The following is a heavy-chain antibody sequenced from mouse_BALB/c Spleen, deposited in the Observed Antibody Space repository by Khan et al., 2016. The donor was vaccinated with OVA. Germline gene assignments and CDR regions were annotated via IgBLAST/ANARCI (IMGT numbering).Heavy chain of an antibody. J-gene: IGHJ2*01. V-gene: IGHV5-6-4*01. D-gene: IGHD1-1*01. CDR1: GFAFSSYS. CDR3: TRDRNYYGSSFYFDY. CDR2: ITSGGSYT. Sequence: EVELVESGGGLVKPGGSLKLSCAASGFAFSSYSMSWVRQTPEKRLEWVATITSGGSYTYYPDSVKGRFTIPRDNAKHTLYLQMRSLKYEDTARYDWTRDRNYYGSSFYFDYWGQGTTLTVSS.